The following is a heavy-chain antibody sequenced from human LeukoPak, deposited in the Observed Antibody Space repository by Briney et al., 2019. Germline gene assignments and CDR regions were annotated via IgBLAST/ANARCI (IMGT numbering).Heavy chain of an antibody. CDR1: GFTFSNYW. V-gene: IGHV3-7*01. CDR2: IKQDGNEK. CDR3: AASYCGGDCFVGAGY. J-gene: IGHJ4*02. D-gene: IGHD2-21*02. Sequence: GGSLRLSCAASGFTFSNYWMSWVRQAPGKGLEWVANIKQDGNEKYCVGSVGGRCTISRDNAKKSLHLEMNSLRVEDTAVYYCAASYCGGDCFVGAGYWGQGTLVTVSS.